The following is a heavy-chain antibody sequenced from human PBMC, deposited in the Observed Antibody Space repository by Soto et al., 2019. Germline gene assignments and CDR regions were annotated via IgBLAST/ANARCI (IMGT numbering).Heavy chain of an antibody. CDR2: INPSGGST. Sequence: QVQLVQSGAEVKKPGASVKVSCKASGYTFTSYDMHWVRQAPGQGLEWMGIINPSGGSTSYAQRFQGRVTMSRDTSTSTVYMELSSLRSEDTAVYYCARGYCGGGSCYSGCFDPWGQGTLVTVSS. J-gene: IGHJ5*02. CDR1: GYTFTSYD. D-gene: IGHD2-15*01. CDR3: ARGYCGGGSCYSGCFDP. V-gene: IGHV1-46*01.